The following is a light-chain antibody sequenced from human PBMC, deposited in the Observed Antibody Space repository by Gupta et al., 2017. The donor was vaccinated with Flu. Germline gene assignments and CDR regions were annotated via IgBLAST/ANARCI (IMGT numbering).Light chain of an antibody. CDR2: RKN. CDR3: SAWDNSLSGKV. CDR1: SNNVGSQG. V-gene: IGLV10-54*04. Sequence: NSNNVGSQGAAWLQQRQGHPPKLLSFRKNSRPSAIAARFSAARTGNTASLTITGVQQADEAADYCSAWDNSLSGKVFGGGTKLTVL. J-gene: IGLJ3*02.